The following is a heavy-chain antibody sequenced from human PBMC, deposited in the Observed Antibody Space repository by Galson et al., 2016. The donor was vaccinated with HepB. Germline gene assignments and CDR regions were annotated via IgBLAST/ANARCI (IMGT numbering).Heavy chain of an antibody. V-gene: IGHV1-69*13. CDR1: GGTFSTYA. CDR3: ARRGAIGSDFDY. J-gene: IGHJ4*02. CDR2: IFPISGTA. D-gene: IGHD5/OR15-5a*01. Sequence: SVKVSCKASGGTFSTYAISWVRQAPGQGLEWMGGIFPISGTADYAQKFQGRVTITADESTSSSYMELSSLRSGDTAVYYCARRGAIGSDFDYWGQGTLVTVSS.